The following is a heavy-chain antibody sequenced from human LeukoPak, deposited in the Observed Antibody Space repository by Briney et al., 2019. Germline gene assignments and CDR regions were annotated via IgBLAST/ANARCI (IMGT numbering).Heavy chain of an antibody. D-gene: IGHD3-10*01. CDR1: GFTFSSYS. V-gene: IGHV3-7*01. CDR3: ARILKTHFYGSGSYVLGENYFDY. Sequence: AGGSLRLSCAASGFTFSSYSMNWVRQAPGKGLEWVANIKEDGSEKYYVNSVNGRFTISRDNAKNSLYLQMNSLRAEDTAVYYCARILKTHFYGSGSYVLGENYFDYWGQGTLVTVSS. J-gene: IGHJ4*02. CDR2: IKEDGSEK.